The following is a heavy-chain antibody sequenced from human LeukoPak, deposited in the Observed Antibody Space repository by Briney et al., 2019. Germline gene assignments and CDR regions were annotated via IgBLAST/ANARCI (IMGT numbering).Heavy chain of an antibody. J-gene: IGHJ6*04. CDR1: GYTFTSYA. D-gene: IGHD2-15*01. CDR3: ARLDIVSGMDV. Sequence: ASVKVSCKASGYTFTSYAISWVRQAPGQGLEWMGGIIPIYGTANYAQKFQGRVTITADESTSTAYMELSSLRSEDTAVYYCARLDIVSGMDVWGKGTTVTVSS. CDR2: IIPIYGTA. V-gene: IGHV1-69*13.